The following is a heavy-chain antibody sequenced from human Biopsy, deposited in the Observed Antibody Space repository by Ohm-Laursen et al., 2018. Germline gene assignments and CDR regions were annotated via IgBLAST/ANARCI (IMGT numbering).Heavy chain of an antibody. CDR3: ARHGDFYYDSNIVIGALDI. CDR1: GGSISSYY. D-gene: IGHD3-22*01. CDR2: IYYSGIT. J-gene: IGHJ3*02. V-gene: IGHV4-59*08. Sequence: SQTLSLTCTVSGGSISSYYWSWIRQPPGKGLEWIGNIYYSGITNYNPSLKSRVSISVDTPKNQFSLKLSSVTAADTAVYYCARHGDFYYDSNIVIGALDIWGQGTMVTVSS.